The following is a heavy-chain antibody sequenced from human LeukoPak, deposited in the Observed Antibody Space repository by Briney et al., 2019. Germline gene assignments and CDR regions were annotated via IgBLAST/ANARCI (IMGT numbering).Heavy chain of an antibody. V-gene: IGHV3-23*01. J-gene: IGHJ5*02. Sequence: GGSLRLSCSGSGFIFRNYAVSWVRQASGKGLEWVSSISGDTADTFYAASVKGRFSISRDNFNNRVFLQMNSLRAEDTAVYYCARDINGYYYDSHGYYPTDLWGQGTLVTVSS. CDR1: GFIFRNYA. D-gene: IGHD3-22*01. CDR3: ARDINGYYYDSHGYYPTDL. CDR2: ISGDTADT.